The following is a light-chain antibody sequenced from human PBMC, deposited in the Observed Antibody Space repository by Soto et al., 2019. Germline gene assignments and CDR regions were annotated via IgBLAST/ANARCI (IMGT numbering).Light chain of an antibody. Sequence: EIVMTQSPATLSVPLGERATLSCRASQSVSSSLAWHQQKPGQAPRLLIHDASTRATGIPARFSGSGSGTEFTLTISSLQSEDAAVYSCQQYNNWRTFVQGT. V-gene: IGKV3-15*01. CDR1: QSVSSS. CDR2: DAS. J-gene: IGKJ1*01. CDR3: QQYNNWRT.